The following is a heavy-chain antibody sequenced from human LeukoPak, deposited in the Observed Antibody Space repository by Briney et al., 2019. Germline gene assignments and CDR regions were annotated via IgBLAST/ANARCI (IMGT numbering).Heavy chain of an antibody. CDR3: ARADYGDYIYYYYYGMDV. CDR1: GGSISSSNW. CDR2: IYHSGST. V-gene: IGHV4-4*02. J-gene: IGHJ6*02. Sequence: PSGTLSLTCAVSGGSISSSNWWSWVRQPPGKGLEWIGEIYHSGSTNYNPSLKSRVTISVDKSKNQFSLKLSSVTAADTAVYYCARADYGDYIYYYYYGMDVWGQGTTVTVSS. D-gene: IGHD4-17*01.